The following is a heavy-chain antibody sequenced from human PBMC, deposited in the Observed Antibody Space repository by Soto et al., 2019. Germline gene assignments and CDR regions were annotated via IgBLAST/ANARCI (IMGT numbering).Heavy chain of an antibody. J-gene: IGHJ6*03. Sequence: QVQLQESGPGLVKPSETLSLTCTVSDGSISNYYWSWIRQPPGKGLEWIGYIYDSGSTNYNPSLKRRVTISIDTSKNQFSLKLSSVTAADTAVFYCARNGPEPQSSYYMDVWGKGTTVTVSS. CDR3: ARNGPEPQSSYYMDV. CDR2: IYDSGST. D-gene: IGHD2-2*01. V-gene: IGHV4-59*01. CDR1: DGSISNYY.